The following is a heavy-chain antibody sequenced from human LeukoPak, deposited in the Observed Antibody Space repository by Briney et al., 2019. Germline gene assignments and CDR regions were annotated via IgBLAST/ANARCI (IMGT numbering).Heavy chain of an antibody. D-gene: IGHD6-19*01. CDR1: GFTFSSYS. J-gene: IGHJ6*02. V-gene: IGHV3-48*04. CDR3: AREAVAGRGYYYYGMDV. CDR2: ISSSGSTI. Sequence: GSLRLSCAASGFTFSSYSMNWVRQAPGKGLEWVSYISSSGSTIYYADSVKGRFTISRDNAKNSLYLQMSSLRAEDTAVYYCAREAVAGRGYYYYGMDVWGQGTTVTVSS.